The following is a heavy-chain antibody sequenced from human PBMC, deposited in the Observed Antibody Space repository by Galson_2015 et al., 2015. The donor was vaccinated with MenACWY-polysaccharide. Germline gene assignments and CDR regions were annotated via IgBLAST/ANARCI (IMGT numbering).Heavy chain of an antibody. V-gene: IGHV3-9*01. CDR3: VKGLTSIPGIAVGGFDS. Sequence: SLRLSCAASGFRLEAYAMHWVRQAPGKGLEWVTGISWKSITMGQADAVKGRSTISRDNAKNSIYLQMNSLEPEDTAVYYCVKGLTSIPGIAVGGFDSWGQGTLVTVSS. J-gene: IGHJ4*02. CDR1: GFRLEAYA. D-gene: IGHD6-19*01. CDR2: ISWKSITM.